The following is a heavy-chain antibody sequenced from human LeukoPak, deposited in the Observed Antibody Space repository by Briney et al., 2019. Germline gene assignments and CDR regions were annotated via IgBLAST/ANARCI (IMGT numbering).Heavy chain of an antibody. CDR2: MSYDGSRR. D-gene: IGHD1-26*01. V-gene: IGHV3-30*18. CDR3: AKEGSGSYYGAVRQYYYYYMDV. Sequence: GGFLRLSCAASGFTFSTCAIHWVRQAPGKGLEGVAVMSYDGSRRYYADSVRGRFTISRDNSKNTLYLQMNSLRVEDTAVYYCAKEGSGSYYGAVRQYYYYYMDVWGKGTTVTVSS. J-gene: IGHJ6*03. CDR1: GFTFSTCA.